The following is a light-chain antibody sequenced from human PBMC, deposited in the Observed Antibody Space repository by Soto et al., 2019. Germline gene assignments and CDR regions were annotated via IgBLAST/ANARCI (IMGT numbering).Light chain of an antibody. CDR2: DAS. V-gene: IGKV1-5*01. J-gene: IGKJ1*01. Sequence: DIQMTQTPATLSAFAGDRVTVTCRASQSVSSWVAWYQEKPGRGPKLLIYDASTWQSGVPSRSIGSGSGTEFTLTITSLQPDDFANYYCQHYNTYSPGTFGQGTKVDIK. CDR1: QSVSSW. CDR3: QHYNTYSPGT.